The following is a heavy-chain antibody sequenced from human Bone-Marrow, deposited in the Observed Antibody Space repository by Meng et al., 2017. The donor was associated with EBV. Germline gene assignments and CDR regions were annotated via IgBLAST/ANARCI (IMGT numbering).Heavy chain of an antibody. J-gene: IGHJ5*02. Sequence: QVQLWEFGGGLVKPGGSLRLSCAASESTFSEFYMSWIRQAPGKGPEWLGYINLGGSIRKYADSVKGRFTISRDNAKNLLYLHMNSLRADDTAIYFCARDGGLQTGWFGPWGQGTLVTVSS. D-gene: IGHD3-16*01. CDR3: ARDGGLQTGWFGP. CDR1: ESTFSEFY. CDR2: INLGGSIR. V-gene: IGHV3-11*01.